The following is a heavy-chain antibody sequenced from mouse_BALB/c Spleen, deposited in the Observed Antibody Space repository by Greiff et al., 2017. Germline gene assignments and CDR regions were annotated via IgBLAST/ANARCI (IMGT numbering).Heavy chain of an antibody. J-gene: IGHJ2*01. CDR1: GYTFTSYN. CDR3: ARKVLDY. CDR2: IYPGNGDT. Sequence: QVQLQQSGAELVKPGASVKMSCKASGYTFTSYNMHWVKQTPGQGLEWIGAIYPGNGDTSYNQKFKGKATLTADKSSSTAYMQLSSLTSEDSAVYYCARKVLDYWGQGTTRTVSS. V-gene: IGHV1-12*01.